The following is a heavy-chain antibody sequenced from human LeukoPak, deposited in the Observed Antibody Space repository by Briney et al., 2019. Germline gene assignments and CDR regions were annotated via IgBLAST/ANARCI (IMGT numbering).Heavy chain of an antibody. J-gene: IGHJ3*01. CDR3: AKDPSGDYVGAFDS. CDR2: IRGDDSGGST. CDR1: VLTFSHYS. V-gene: IGHV3-23*01. D-gene: IGHD4-17*01. Sequence: GGALRLSCAASVLTFSHYSMTWVRPAPGKGLEGVSSIRGDDSGGSTSYTDSLKSRFTVYRDNSKNTLYLQLNSLRAGDTAVYYCAKDPSGDYVGAFDSWGQGTLVTVSS.